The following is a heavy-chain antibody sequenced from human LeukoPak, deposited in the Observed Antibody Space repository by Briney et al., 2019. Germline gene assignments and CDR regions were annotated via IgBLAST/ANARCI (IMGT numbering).Heavy chain of an antibody. CDR3: ARDLGQYYDTSDNWFDP. CDR2: INSDGINT. CDR1: GFTFSSYG. V-gene: IGHV3-74*01. J-gene: IGHJ5*02. D-gene: IGHD3-22*01. Sequence: GGTLRLSCAASGFTFSSYGMSWVRQAPGKGLEWVSRINSDGINTNYADSVKGRFTISRDNAKNTLNLQMNSLRAEDTAVYYCARDLGQYYDTSDNWFDPWGQGTLVTVSS.